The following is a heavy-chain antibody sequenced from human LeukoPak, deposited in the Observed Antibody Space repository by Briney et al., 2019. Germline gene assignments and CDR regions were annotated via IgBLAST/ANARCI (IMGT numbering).Heavy chain of an antibody. D-gene: IGHD1/OR15-1a*01. CDR3: ARVNTIGAFDI. CDR2: IYHSGST. J-gene: IGHJ3*02. V-gene: IGHV4-4*02. CDR1: GGSISSSNW. Sequence: SETLSLTCAVSGGSISSSNWWSWVRQPPGKGLEWIGEIYHSGSTNYNPSLKSRVTISVDTSKNQFSLKLSSVTAADTAVYYCARVNTIGAFDIWGQGAMVTVSS.